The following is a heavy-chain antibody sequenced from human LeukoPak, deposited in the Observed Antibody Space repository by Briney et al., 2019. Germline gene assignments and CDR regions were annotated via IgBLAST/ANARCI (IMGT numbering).Heavy chain of an antibody. V-gene: IGHV3-9*03. D-gene: IGHD3-22*01. CDR1: GFTFDDYA. CDR2: ISWNSGSI. Sequence: GGSLRLSCAASGFTFDDYAMHWVRQAPGKGLEWVSGISWNSGSIGYADSVKGRFTISRDNAKNSLYLQMNSLRAEDMALYYCVRGAYYLEFDYWGQGTLVTVSS. J-gene: IGHJ4*02. CDR3: VRGAYYLEFDY.